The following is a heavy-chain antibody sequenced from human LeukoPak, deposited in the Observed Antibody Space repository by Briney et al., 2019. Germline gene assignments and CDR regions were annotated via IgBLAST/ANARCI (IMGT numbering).Heavy chain of an antibody. Sequence: SETLSLTCTVSGGSISSHYWSWIRQPPGKGLEWFGYIYYSGSTNYSPSLKSRVTISVDTSRNHFSLKLNSLTAADTAVYYCARGRANFDPWGQGTLVTVSS. V-gene: IGHV4-59*11. CDR1: GGSISSHY. CDR2: IYYSGST. CDR3: ARGRANFDP. J-gene: IGHJ5*02.